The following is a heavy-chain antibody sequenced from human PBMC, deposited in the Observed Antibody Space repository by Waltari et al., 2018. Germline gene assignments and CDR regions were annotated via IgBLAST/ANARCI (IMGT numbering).Heavy chain of an antibody. J-gene: IGHJ6*03. V-gene: IGHV4-34*01. CDR1: GGSFSGYY. Sequence: QVQLQQWGAGLLKPSETLSLTCAVYGGSFSGYYWSWIRQPPGKGLGWIGEINHSGSTNYNPSLKSRVTISVDTSKHQFSLKLSSVTAADTAVYYCARGAPGGVVVPAARRYYYYMDVWGKGTTVTISS. CDR2: INHSGST. D-gene: IGHD2-2*01. CDR3: ARGAPGGVVVPAARRYYYYMDV.